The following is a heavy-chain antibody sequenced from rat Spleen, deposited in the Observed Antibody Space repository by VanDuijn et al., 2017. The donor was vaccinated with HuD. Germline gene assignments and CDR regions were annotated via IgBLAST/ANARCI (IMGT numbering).Heavy chain of an antibody. CDR3: ATHRF. Sequence: EVQLVESGGGLVQPGRSMKLSCAASGFTFSNYHMAWVCQAPKKGLEWVATISYDGSSTNYRDSVKGRFTTSRDNAKSTLYPQMDSLSSGDTATYYCATHRFWGQGVMVTVSS. CDR1: GFTFSNYH. J-gene: IGHJ2*01. V-gene: IGHV5-7*01. CDR2: ISYDGSST.